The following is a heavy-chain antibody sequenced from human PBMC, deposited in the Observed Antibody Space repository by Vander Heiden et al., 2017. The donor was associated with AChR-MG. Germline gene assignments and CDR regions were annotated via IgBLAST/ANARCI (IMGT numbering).Heavy chain of an antibody. V-gene: IGHV1-69*06. D-gene: IGHD6-19*01. CDR1: GGTFSSHA. Sequence: QVQLVQSGAEVKKPGSSVKVSCKASGGTFSSHAIRGVRQAPGKGLGWMGGIIPIFGTANYAQKFQGRVTITADKSTSTAYMELSSLRSEDTAVYYCARDPPRTWYSSGWSEPDFDPWGQGTLVTVSS. J-gene: IGHJ5*02. CDR2: IIPIFGTA. CDR3: ARDPPRTWYSSGWSEPDFDP.